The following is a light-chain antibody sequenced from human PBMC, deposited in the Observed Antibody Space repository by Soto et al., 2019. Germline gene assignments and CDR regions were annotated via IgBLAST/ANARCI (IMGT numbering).Light chain of an antibody. V-gene: IGLV2-14*01. CDR3: SSYTSSSTLYV. CDR2: DVS. J-gene: IGLJ1*01. CDR1: SSDVGGHNY. Sequence: QSVLTQPASVSGSPGQSITISCTGISSDVGGHNYVSWYQQHPGKAPKLMIYDVSNRPSGVSNRFSGSKSGNTASLTISGLQAEDEADYYCSSYTSSSTLYVFGTGTKLTVL.